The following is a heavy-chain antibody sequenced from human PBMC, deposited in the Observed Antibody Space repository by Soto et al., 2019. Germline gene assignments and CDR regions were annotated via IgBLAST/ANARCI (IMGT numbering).Heavy chain of an antibody. CDR1: GYTFTSYG. D-gene: IGHD3-9*01. J-gene: IGHJ3*02. Sequence: RASVKVSCKASGYTFTSYGISWVRQAPGQGLEWMGWISAYNGNTNYAQKLQGRVTMTTDTATSTAYMELRSLRSDDTAVYYCARRRYDILTGYPRAFDIWGQGTMVTVSS. V-gene: IGHV1-18*04. CDR2: ISAYNGNT. CDR3: ARRRYDILTGYPRAFDI.